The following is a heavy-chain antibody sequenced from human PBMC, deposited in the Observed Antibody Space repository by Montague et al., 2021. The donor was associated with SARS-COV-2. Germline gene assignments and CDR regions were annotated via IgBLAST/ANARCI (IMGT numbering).Heavy chain of an antibody. CDR2: IWCDGSNK. CDR1: GGSFGDDH. Sequence: LSLTCAVYGGSFGDDHWSWIRQPPGKGLEWVAVIWCDGSNKYYADSVKGRFTISRDNSKNTLYLQMNSLRAEDTAVYYCARVVSNYYGMGVWGQGTTVTVSS. J-gene: IGHJ6*02. CDR3: ARVVSNYYGMGV. D-gene: IGHD2-21*01. V-gene: IGHV3-33*08.